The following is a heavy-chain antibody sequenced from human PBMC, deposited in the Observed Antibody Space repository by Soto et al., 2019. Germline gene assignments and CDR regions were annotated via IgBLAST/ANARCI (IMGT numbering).Heavy chain of an antibody. J-gene: IGHJ5*02. CDR1: GGSISSYF. CDR3: ARGYSSGYYFENH. Sequence: PETLSLTCTVSGGSISSYFWSWIRQPAGKGLEWIGRIYTSGSTNYNPSLKSRVTMSVDTSKNHLSLKRSSVTAADTAVYYCARGYSSGYYFENHWGQGTLVTVS. D-gene: IGHD3-22*01. CDR2: IYTSGST. V-gene: IGHV4-4*07.